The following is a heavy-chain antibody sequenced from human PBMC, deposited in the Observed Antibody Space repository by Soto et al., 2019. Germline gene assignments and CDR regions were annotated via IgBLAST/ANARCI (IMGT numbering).Heavy chain of an antibody. CDR2: ISAYNGNT. D-gene: IGHD6-13*01. CDR1: GYTFTRYG. V-gene: IGHV1-18*01. Sequence: QVQLVQSGAEVKKPGASVKVSCKASGYTFTRYGISWVRQAPGQGLEWMGWISAYNGNTNNAQKLQGRVTMTTDTSTSTADMELRSLRSDDTAVYYCARNTAAAGIFDYWGQGTLVTVSS. J-gene: IGHJ4*02. CDR3: ARNTAAAGIFDY.